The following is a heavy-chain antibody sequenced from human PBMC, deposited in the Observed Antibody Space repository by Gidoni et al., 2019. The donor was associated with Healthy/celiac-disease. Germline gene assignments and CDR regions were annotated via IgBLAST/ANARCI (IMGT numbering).Heavy chain of an antibody. CDR3: ARQAMVQGHNYYGMDV. J-gene: IGHJ6*02. Sequence: EVQLVESGGGLVQPGGSLRLSCAASGFTFSSYWMHWVRQAPGKGLVWVSRINSDGSSTSYADSVKGRFTISRDNAKNTLYLQMNSLRAEDTAVYYCARQAMVQGHNYYGMDVWGQGTTVTVSS. CDR1: GFTFSSYW. CDR2: INSDGSST. D-gene: IGHD3-10*01. V-gene: IGHV3-74*01.